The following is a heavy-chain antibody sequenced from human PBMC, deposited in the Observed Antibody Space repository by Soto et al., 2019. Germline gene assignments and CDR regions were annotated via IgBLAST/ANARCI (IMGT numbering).Heavy chain of an antibody. CDR2: ISAYNGNT. Sequence: ASVKVSCKASGYTFTSYGISWVRQAPGQGLEWMGWISAYNGNTNYAQKLQGRVTMTTDTSTSTAYMELRSLRSDDTAVYYCVRARPGIAVAPFDYWGQGXLVTVYS. D-gene: IGHD6-19*01. V-gene: IGHV1-18*04. J-gene: IGHJ4*02. CDR3: VRARPGIAVAPFDY. CDR1: GYTFTSYG.